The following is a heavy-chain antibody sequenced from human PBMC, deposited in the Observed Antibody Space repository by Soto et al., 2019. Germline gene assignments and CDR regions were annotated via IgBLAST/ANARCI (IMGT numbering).Heavy chain of an antibody. D-gene: IGHD4-17*01. J-gene: IGHJ6*02. CDR1: GFTFSSYA. Sequence: QVQLVESGGGVVQPGRSLRLSCAASGFTFSSYAMHWVRQAPGKGLEWVAVISYDGSNKYYADSVKGRFTISRDNSKNTLDLQMNSLRAEDTAVYYCATDYGDDYYYGMDVWGQGTTVTVSS. V-gene: IGHV3-30-3*01. CDR3: ATDYGDDYYYGMDV. CDR2: ISYDGSNK.